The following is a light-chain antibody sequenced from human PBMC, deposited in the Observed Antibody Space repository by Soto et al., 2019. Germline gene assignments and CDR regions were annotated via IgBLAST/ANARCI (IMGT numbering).Light chain of an antibody. Sequence: EIVLTQSPATLSVSPGERATLSCRASQSVGNNFAWYQQKPGQAPRLLIFATSTRAPGVSARFNGSGSGTDFTLTISSLQSEDFAVYYCQQYGDLPLTFGGGAKVGIE. V-gene: IGKV3-15*01. CDR3: QQYGDLPLT. J-gene: IGKJ4*01. CDR1: QSVGNN. CDR2: ATS.